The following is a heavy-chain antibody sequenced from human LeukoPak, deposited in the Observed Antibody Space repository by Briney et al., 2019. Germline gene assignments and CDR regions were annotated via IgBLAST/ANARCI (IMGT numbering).Heavy chain of an antibody. CDR2: IGTAGDT. CDR3: ARDNIGGYYDSSGYRKDNAFDI. Sequence: TGGSLRLSCAASGFTFSSYDMHWVRQATGKGLEWVSAIGTAGDTYYPGSVKGRFTISRENAKNSLYLQMNSLRAEDTAVYYCARDNIGGYYDSSGYRKDNAFDIWGQGTMVTVSS. CDR1: GFTFSSYD. V-gene: IGHV3-13*01. J-gene: IGHJ3*02. D-gene: IGHD3-22*01.